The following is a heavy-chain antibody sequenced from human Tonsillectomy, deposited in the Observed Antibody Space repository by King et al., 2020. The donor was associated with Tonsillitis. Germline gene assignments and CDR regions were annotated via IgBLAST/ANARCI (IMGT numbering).Heavy chain of an antibody. CDR2: ISNDGSNK. CDR3: AKETYSSSWQFDY. J-gene: IGHJ4*02. V-gene: IGHV3-30*18. CDR1: GFTFSNYG. Sequence: VQLVESGGGVVHPGRSLRLSCAASGFTFSNYGMHWVRQAPGKGLEWVAVISNDGSNKYYKDSVKGRFTISRDNSKNTLYLQMNSLRAEDTALYYCAKETYSSSWQFDYWGQGTLVTVSS. D-gene: IGHD6-13*01.